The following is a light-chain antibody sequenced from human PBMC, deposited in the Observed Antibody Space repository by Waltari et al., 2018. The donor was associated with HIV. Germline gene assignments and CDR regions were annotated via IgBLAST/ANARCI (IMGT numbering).Light chain of an antibody. V-gene: IGKV1-NL1*01. CDR1: HDICAS. Sequence: DIQMAQSPSSLSASVGSRVTITCLASHDICASLAWYQLKPGQAPELLVFGTTMLESEVPPRLSGSGSGTTYTLNISRLQPEDSATYYCQQYYTVPYTFGQGTNLEI. J-gene: IGKJ2*01. CDR2: GTT. CDR3: QQYYTVPYT.